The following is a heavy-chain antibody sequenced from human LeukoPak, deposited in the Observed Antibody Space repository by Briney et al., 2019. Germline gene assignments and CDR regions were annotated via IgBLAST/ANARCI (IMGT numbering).Heavy chain of an antibody. J-gene: IGHJ3*02. CDR3: ARGTMMDAFDI. CDR2: IYYSGST. Sequence: SEILSLTCAVYGGSFSGYYWSWIRQPPGKGLEWIGYIYYSGSTNYNPSLKSRVTISVDTSKNQFSLKLSSVTAADTAVYYCARGTMMDAFDIWGQGTMVTVSS. D-gene: IGHD3-22*01. CDR1: GGSFSGYY. V-gene: IGHV4-59*01.